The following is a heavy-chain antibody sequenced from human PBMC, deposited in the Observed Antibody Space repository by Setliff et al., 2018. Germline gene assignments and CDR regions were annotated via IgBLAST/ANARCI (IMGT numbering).Heavy chain of an antibody. V-gene: IGHV3-53*01. CDR1: GFTVSNNY. J-gene: IGHJ2*01. CDR2: IYSGGSTT. CDR3: ARVSVPWSFDL. Sequence: GGSLRLSCAASGFTVSNNYMGWVRQAPGKGLEWVSVIYSGGSTTYYADTVKGRFTISRDNSKNTLYLQMNSLRVEDTALYYCARVSVPWSFDLWGRGTLVTVSS.